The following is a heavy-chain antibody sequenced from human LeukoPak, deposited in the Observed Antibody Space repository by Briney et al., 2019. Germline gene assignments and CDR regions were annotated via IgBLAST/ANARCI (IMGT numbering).Heavy chain of an antibody. CDR2: ISGGGGTT. CDR3: AKDLSNWNYRGGNY. D-gene: IGHD1-7*01. Sequence: PGGSLRLSCAASRFTFSSYSMTWVRQPPGKGLEWVAAISGGGGTTYYADFAKGRLTISRDNSKNTLYLQMNSLRAEDTAVYYCAKDLSNWNYRGGNYWGQGTLVTVSS. CDR1: RFTFSSYS. V-gene: IGHV3-23*01. J-gene: IGHJ4*02.